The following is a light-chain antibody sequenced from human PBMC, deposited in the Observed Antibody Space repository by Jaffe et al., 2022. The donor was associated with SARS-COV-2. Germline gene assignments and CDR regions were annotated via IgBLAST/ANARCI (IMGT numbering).Light chain of an antibody. CDR3: QQYSRSPPYT. CDR1: QSVYRNY. Sequence: EILLTQSPGTLSLSPGERATLSCRASQSVYRNYLAWYHQKPGQAPRLLIYDGSRRATGIPERFSGSGSGTDFTLTITRLEPEDFAVYYCQQYSRSPPYTFGQGTKLEIK. J-gene: IGKJ2*01. CDR2: DGS. V-gene: IGKV3-20*01.